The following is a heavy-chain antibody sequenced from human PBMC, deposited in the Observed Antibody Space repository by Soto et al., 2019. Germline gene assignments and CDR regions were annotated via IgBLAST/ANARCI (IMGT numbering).Heavy chain of an antibody. Sequence: PSETLSLTCIVSGGSIGSSFYYWGWFRQPPGMGLEWVGTIYYSGSTNYNPALQSRVTISIDTSKNQFSLNLSSVTAADTAVYYCARHVRGATWAYFDFWGQGTLVT. D-gene: IGHD1-26*01. CDR2: IYYSGST. CDR1: GGSIGSSFYY. V-gene: IGHV4-39*01. CDR3: ARHVRGATWAYFDF. J-gene: IGHJ4*02.